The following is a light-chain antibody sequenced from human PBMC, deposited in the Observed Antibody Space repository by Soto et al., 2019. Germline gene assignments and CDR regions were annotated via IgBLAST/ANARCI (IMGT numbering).Light chain of an antibody. CDR1: QTVDNY. V-gene: IGKV3-11*01. CDR3: QQRRSWPIT. J-gene: IGKJ5*01. Sequence: EIVLTQSPATLSLSPGERATLSCGASQTVDNYLAWYQQKPGQAPRLLIYDASNRATGIPARFSGSGSETDFTLTISSLEPEDFAVYYCQQRRSWPITFGQGTRLEIQ. CDR2: DAS.